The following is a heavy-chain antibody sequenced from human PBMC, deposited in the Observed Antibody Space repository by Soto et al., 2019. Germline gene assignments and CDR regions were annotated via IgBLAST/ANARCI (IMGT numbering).Heavy chain of an antibody. V-gene: IGHV3-30-3*01. CDR1: GFTFSSYA. Sequence: GGSLRLSCAASGFTFSSYAMHWVRQAPGKGLEWVAVISYDGSNKYYADSVKGRFTISRDNSKNTLYLQMNSRRAEDTAVYYCAREGITMIVVVQGTLDVWGQGTTVTVSS. D-gene: IGHD3-22*01. J-gene: IGHJ6*02. CDR2: ISYDGSNK. CDR3: AREGITMIVVVQGTLDV.